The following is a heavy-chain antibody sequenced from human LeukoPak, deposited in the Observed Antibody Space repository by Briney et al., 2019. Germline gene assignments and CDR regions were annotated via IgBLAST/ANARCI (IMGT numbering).Heavy chain of an antibody. CDR3: ARAQAAAGNSLDY. V-gene: IGHV4-31*03. CDR1: GGSISSGGYY. D-gene: IGHD6-13*01. Sequence: SSQTLSLTCTVSGGSISSGGYYWSWIRQHPGKGLEWFGNIYYSGSTYYNPSLKSRVTISVDTSKTQFSLKLSSVTAADTAVYYCARAQAAAGNSLDYWGQGTLVTVSS. J-gene: IGHJ4*02. CDR2: IYYSGST.